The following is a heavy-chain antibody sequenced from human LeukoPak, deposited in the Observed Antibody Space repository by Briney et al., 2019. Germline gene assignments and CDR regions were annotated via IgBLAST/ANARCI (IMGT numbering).Heavy chain of an antibody. J-gene: IGHJ4*02. CDR1: GDSISSSSYY. CDR3: ASIAAAGTDY. Sequence: SETLSLTCTVSGDSISSSSYYWGWIRQPPGKGLEWIGSISYSGSTYYNPSLKSRVTISVDTSKNQFSLKLSSVTAADTAVYYCASIAAAGTDYWGQGTLVTVSS. V-gene: IGHV4-39*07. D-gene: IGHD6-13*01. CDR2: ISYSGST.